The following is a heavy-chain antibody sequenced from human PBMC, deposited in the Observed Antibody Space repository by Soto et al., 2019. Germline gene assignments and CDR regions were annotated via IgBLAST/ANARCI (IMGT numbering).Heavy chain of an antibody. D-gene: IGHD1-1*01. Sequence: PEGSLRLSCAACGLIFGSYALHWVRQAPGKGLEWVAVISYDGNKKYYADSVKGRFTISRDNSKNTLYLQMNSLSAEDTAVYSCARGVQPYLDWFDPWAQGTLVTVSS. CDR3: ARGVQPYLDWFDP. CDR2: ISYDGNKK. J-gene: IGHJ5*02. V-gene: IGHV3-30-3*01. CDR1: GLIFGSYA.